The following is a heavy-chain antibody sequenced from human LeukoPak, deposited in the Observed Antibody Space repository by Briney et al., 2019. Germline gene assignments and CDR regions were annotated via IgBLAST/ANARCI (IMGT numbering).Heavy chain of an antibody. CDR3: AKAAVYSKRWTPFDD. CDR1: GFIFSSYG. V-gene: IGHV3-30*18. Sequence: GGSLRLSCAASGFIFSSYGMHWVRQAPGKGLEWVALMAGDGSSIYYADSVKGRFTISRDNSKNTVYLQMNSLRPEDTAVYYCAKAAVYSKRWTPFDDWGRGTLVAVSS. D-gene: IGHD1-26*01. CDR2: MAGDGSSI. J-gene: IGHJ4*02.